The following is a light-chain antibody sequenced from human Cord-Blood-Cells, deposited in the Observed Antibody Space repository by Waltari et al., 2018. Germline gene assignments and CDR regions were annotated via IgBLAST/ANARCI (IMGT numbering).Light chain of an antibody. Sequence: QSALTQPASVSGSPGQSITIPCSGTSSAVGSYNLFSWYQQHPGKAPKLMIYEGSKRPSGVSNRFSGSKSGNTASLTISGLQAEDEADYYCCSYAGSSTSWVFGGGTKLTVL. CDR2: EGS. V-gene: IGLV2-23*01. CDR1: SSAVGSYNL. J-gene: IGLJ3*02. CDR3: CSYAGSSTSWV.